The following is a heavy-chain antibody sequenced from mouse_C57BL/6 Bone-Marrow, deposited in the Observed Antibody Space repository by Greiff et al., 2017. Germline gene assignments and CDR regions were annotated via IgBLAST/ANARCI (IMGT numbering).Heavy chain of an antibody. CDR3: ATKDGYGFAY. CDR1: GYTFTSYW. Sequence: QVQLQQPGAELVMPGASVKLSCKASGYTFTSYWMHWVKQRPGQGLEWIGEIDPSDSYTNYNQKFKGKSTLTVDKSSSTAYMQRSSLTSEDSAVYYCATKDGYGFAYWGQGTLVTVSA. D-gene: IGHD2-2*01. J-gene: IGHJ3*01. CDR2: IDPSDSYT. V-gene: IGHV1-69*01.